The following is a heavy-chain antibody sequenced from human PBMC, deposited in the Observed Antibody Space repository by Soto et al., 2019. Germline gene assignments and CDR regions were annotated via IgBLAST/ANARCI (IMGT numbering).Heavy chain of an antibody. Sequence: QVQLVESGGGLVKPGGSLRLSCAASGFTFSDYYMSWIRQAPGKGLEWVSYISSSGSTIYYADSVKGRFTTSRNNAKKSLYLQMNSLRAEDTAVYYCASPTVTPHYGMDVWGQGTTVTVSS. CDR1: GFTFSDYY. D-gene: IGHD4-17*01. J-gene: IGHJ6*02. V-gene: IGHV3-11*01. CDR3: ASPTVTPHYGMDV. CDR2: ISSSGSTI.